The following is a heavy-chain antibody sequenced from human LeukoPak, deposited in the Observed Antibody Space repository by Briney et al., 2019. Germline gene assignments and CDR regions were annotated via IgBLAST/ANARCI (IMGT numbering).Heavy chain of an antibody. CDR2: IYYSGST. Sequence: SETLSLTCTVSGGSISSYYWSWIRQPPGKGLEWIGYIYYSGSTNYNPSLKSRVTISVDTSKNQFSLKLSSVTAADTAVYYCARLAVAGPFDYWGQGTLVIVSS. D-gene: IGHD6-19*01. J-gene: IGHJ4*02. V-gene: IGHV4-59*08. CDR1: GGSISSYY. CDR3: ARLAVAGPFDY.